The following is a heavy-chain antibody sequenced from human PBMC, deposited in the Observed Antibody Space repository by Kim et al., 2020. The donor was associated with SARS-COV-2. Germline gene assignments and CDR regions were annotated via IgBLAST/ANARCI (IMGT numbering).Heavy chain of an antibody. CDR3: VTDLVLEGAFDI. V-gene: IGHV1-24*01. J-gene: IGHJ3*02. D-gene: IGHD3-10*02. CDR1: GYTLTELS. Sequence: ASVKVSCKVSGYTLTELSMHWVRQAPGKGLEWMGGFDPEDGETIYAQKFQGRVTMTEDTSTDTAYMELSSLRSEDTAVYYCVTDLVLEGAFDIWGQGTMVTVSS. CDR2: FDPEDGET.